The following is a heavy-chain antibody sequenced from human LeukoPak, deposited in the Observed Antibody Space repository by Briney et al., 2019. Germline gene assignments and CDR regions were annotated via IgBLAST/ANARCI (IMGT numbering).Heavy chain of an antibody. Sequence: ASVKVSCKASGYTFTGYYMHWVRHAPGQGLEWMGRINPNSGGTNYAQKFQGRVTMTRDTSISTAYMELSRLRSDDTAVYYCARGMWDDLIFDYWGQGTLVTVSS. D-gene: IGHD3/OR15-3a*01. J-gene: IGHJ4*02. CDR2: INPNSGGT. CDR1: GYTFTGYY. CDR3: ARGMWDDLIFDY. V-gene: IGHV1-2*06.